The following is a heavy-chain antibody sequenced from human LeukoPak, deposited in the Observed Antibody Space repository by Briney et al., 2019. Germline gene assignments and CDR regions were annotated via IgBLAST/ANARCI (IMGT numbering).Heavy chain of an antibody. V-gene: IGHV3-21*01. J-gene: IGHJ4*02. Sequence: GGSLRLSCAASGFTLSSYSMTWVRQAPGKGLEWVSSISSSSSFIYYADSVKGRFTISRDNAKNSLFLQMNSLRAEDTAVYYCTRTLQSVRDGYKSLDSWGQGTLVTVSS. CDR1: GFTLSSYS. CDR2: ISSSSSFI. D-gene: IGHD5-24*01. CDR3: TRTLQSVRDGYKSLDS.